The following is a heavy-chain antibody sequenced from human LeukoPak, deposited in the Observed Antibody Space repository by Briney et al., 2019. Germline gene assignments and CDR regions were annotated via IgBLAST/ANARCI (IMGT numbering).Heavy chain of an antibody. CDR1: GGSISSGVYY. Sequence: SETLSLTCTVSGGSISSGVYYWSWIRQHPGKGLERIGYIYYSGSTYYNPSLKSRVTISVDTSKNQFALKLSSVTAADTAVYYCARSDCSGGSCYSPFFDYWGQGTLVTVSS. CDR2: IYYSGST. D-gene: IGHD2-15*01. J-gene: IGHJ4*02. CDR3: ARSDCSGGSCYSPFFDY. V-gene: IGHV4-31*03.